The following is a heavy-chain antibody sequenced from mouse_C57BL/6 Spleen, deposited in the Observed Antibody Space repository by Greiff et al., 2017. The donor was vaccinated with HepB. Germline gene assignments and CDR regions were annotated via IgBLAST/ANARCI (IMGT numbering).Heavy chain of an antibody. Sequence: EVQGVESGEGLVKPGGSLKLSCAASGFTFSSYAMSWVRQTPEKRLEWVAYISSGGDYIYYADTVKGRFTISRDNARNTLYLQMSSLKSEDTAMYYCTRDPGGYSWFAYWGQGTLVTVSA. CDR1: GFTFSSYA. D-gene: IGHD2-3*01. CDR3: TRDPGGYSWFAY. V-gene: IGHV5-9-1*02. J-gene: IGHJ3*01. CDR2: ISSGGDYI.